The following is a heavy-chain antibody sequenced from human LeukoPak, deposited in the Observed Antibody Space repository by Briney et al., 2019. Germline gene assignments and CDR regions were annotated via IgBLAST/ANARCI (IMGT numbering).Heavy chain of an antibody. D-gene: IGHD6-13*01. CDR1: GFTFSSYG. CDR2: IWYDGSNK. CDR3: AELAAAGAYYYYYMDV. Sequence: GGSLRLSCAASGFTFSSYGMHWVRQAPGKGLEWVAVIWYDGSNKYYADSVKGRFTISRDNSKNTLYLQMNSLRAEDTAVSYCAELAAAGAYYYYYMDVWGKGTTVTVSS. J-gene: IGHJ6*03. V-gene: IGHV3-33*01.